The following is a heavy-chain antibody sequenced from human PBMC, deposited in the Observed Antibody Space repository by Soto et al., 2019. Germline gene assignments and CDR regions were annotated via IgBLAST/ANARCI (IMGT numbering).Heavy chain of an antibody. Sequence: ASVKVSCKASGFTFTSSAMQWVRQARGQRLEWIGWIVVGSGNTNYAQKFQERVTITRDMSTSTAYMELSSLRSEDTAVYYCAADPLLWSPPRYYYYGMDVWGQGTTVTVSS. CDR3: AADPLLWSPPRYYYYGMDV. D-gene: IGHD3-10*01. CDR2: IVVGSGNT. V-gene: IGHV1-58*02. CDR1: GFTFTSSA. J-gene: IGHJ6*02.